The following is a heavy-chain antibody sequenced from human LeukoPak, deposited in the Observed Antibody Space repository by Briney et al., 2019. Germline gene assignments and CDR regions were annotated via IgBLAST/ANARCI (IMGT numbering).Heavy chain of an antibody. CDR3: AKDLYYDSSDPIPQFDY. V-gene: IGHV3-74*01. CDR2: INSDGSST. D-gene: IGHD3-22*01. J-gene: IGHJ4*02. Sequence: GGSLRLSCAASGFTFSSYWMHWVRQAPGKGLVWVSRINSDGSSTSYADSVKGRFTISRDNAKNTLYLQMNSLRAEDTAVYYCAKDLYYDSSDPIPQFDYWGQGTLVTVSS. CDR1: GFTFSSYW.